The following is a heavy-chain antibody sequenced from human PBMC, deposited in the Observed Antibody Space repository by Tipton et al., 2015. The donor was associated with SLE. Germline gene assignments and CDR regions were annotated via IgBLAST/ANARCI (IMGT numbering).Heavy chain of an antibody. J-gene: IGHJ6*03. D-gene: IGHD3-10*01. Sequence: TLSLTCTVSGGSISSGGYYWNWIRQPPGKGLEWIGSIYYSGSTYYNPSLKSRVTISVDTSKNQFSLKLSSVTAADTAVYYCARIIRGVYYYYMDVWGKGTTVTVSS. V-gene: IGHV4-39*01. CDR3: ARIIRGVYYYYMDV. CDR2: IYYSGST. CDR1: GGSISSGGYY.